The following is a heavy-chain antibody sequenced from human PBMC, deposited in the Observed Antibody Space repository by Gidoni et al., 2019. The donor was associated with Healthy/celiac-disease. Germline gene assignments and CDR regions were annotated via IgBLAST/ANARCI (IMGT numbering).Heavy chain of an antibody. Sequence: QVQLVESGGGVVQPVRSLRLSCAASGFTFSSYGMHWVRQAPGKGLEWVAVISYDGSNKYYADSVKGRFTISRDNSKNTLYLQMNSLRAEDTAVYYCAKDLQLGMGYWGQGTLVTVSS. CDR2: ISYDGSNK. V-gene: IGHV3-30*18. J-gene: IGHJ4*02. CDR1: GFTFSSYG. CDR3: AKDLQLGMGY. D-gene: IGHD7-27*01.